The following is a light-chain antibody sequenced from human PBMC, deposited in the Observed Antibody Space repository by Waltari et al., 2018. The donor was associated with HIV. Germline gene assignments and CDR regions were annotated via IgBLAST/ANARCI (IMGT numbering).Light chain of an antibody. CDR3: SSYTDTATLV. J-gene: IGLJ1*01. CDR1: RSDIGSYNS. CDR2: DVA. Sequence: QSALTQPASVSGSPGQSITIPCSGTRSDIGSYNSFAWYPHNPGRPPKLVIYDVANRPSGLSSRFSVSKSANTASLTISGLQPDDEADYYCSSYTDTATLVFGTGTKVTVL. V-gene: IGLV2-14*03.